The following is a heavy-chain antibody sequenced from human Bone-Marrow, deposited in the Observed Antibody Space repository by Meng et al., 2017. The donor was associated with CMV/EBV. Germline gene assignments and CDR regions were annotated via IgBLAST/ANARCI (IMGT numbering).Heavy chain of an antibody. D-gene: IGHD3-10*01. CDR1: GFTFSSYW. Sequence: GESLKISCAASGFTFSSYWMSWVRQAPGKGLEWVANIKQDGSEKYYVDSVKGRFTISRDNAKNSLYLQMNSLRAEDTAVYYCARHRGYYGMDGWGQGTTVTVSS. V-gene: IGHV3-7*01. CDR2: IKQDGSEK. J-gene: IGHJ6*02. CDR3: ARHRGYYGMDG.